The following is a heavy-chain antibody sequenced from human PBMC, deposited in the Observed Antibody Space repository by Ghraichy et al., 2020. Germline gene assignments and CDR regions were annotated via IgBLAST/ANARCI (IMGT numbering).Heavy chain of an antibody. CDR2: ISGSGGST. Sequence: GESLNISCAASGFTFSSYAMSWVRQAPGKGLEWVSAISGSGGSTYYADSVKGRFTISRDNSKNTLYLQMNSLRAEDTAVYYCAKPQYSSSRPGDYWGQGTLVTVSS. J-gene: IGHJ4*02. CDR1: GFTFSSYA. CDR3: AKPQYSSSRPGDY. D-gene: IGHD6-6*01. V-gene: IGHV3-23*01.